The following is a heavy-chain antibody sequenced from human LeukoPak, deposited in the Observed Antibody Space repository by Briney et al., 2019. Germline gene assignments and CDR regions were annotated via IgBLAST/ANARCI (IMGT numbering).Heavy chain of an antibody. CDR1: GFSFTFYG. J-gene: IGHJ4*02. D-gene: IGHD3-3*01. V-gene: IGHV3-23*01. CDR2: ISPSGDKT. CDR3: ARIPRFLEWLLSIYFDY. Sequence: GGSLRLSCAASGFSFTFYGMSWVRQAPGKGLEWVSVISPSGDKTYYADSVKGRFTISRDNSKDTLYLQMNVLRTEDTAIYYCARIPRFLEWLLSIYFDYWGQGTLVTVSS.